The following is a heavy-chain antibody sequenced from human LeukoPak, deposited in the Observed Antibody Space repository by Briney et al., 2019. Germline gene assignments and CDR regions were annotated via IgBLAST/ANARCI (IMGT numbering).Heavy chain of an antibody. CDR3: ARLGIAVAGGTLDY. CDR2: IYHSGST. J-gene: IGHJ4*02. CDR1: GGSISSGGYY. D-gene: IGHD6-19*01. V-gene: IGHV4-30-2*01. Sequence: SETLSLTCTVSGGSISSGGYYWSWIRQPPGKGLEWIGYIYHSGSTYYNPSLKSRVTISVDRSKNQFSLKLSSVTAADTAVYYCARLGIAVAGGTLDYWGQGTLVTVSS.